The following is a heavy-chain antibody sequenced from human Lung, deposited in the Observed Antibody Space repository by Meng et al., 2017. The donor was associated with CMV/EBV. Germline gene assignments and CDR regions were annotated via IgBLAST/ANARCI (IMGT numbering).Heavy chain of an antibody. J-gene: IGHJ1*01. CDR2: TPHSGSS. D-gene: IGHD3-10*01. Sequence: QVVWRESAPALVTPSDTLSLTCAVSGYSITNHHWWAWDRQPPGKGLEWIGETPHSGSSAYKPSLKSRVSMSIDKSKNQFSLKLTSVTAADTAVYNCLRRSGGSVWGQGTLVTVSS. V-gene: IGHV4-4*02. CDR3: LRRSGGSV. CDR1: GYSITNHHW.